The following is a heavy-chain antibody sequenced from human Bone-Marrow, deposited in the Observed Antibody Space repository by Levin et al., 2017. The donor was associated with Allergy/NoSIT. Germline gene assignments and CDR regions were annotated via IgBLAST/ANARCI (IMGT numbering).Heavy chain of an antibody. D-gene: IGHD4-17*01. V-gene: IGHV3-30*18. Sequence: LSLTCAASGFTFSSYGMHWVRQAPGRGLEWVAVISYDGSIKYYADSVKGRFTISRDNSKNTLYLQMNSLRAEDTAVYYCAKVHDYGDYINWYFDLWGRGTLVTVSS. CDR3: AKVHDYGDYINWYFDL. CDR1: GFTFSSYG. CDR2: ISYDGSIK. J-gene: IGHJ2*01.